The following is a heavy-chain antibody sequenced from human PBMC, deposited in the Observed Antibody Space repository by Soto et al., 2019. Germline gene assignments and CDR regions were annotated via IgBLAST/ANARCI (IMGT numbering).Heavy chain of an antibody. Sequence: PGGSLRLSCAASGFTFSSYGMHWVRQAPGKGLEWVAVISYDGSNKYYADSVKGRFPISRDNSKNTLYLQMNSLRAEDTAVYYCAKDARLDTIFGVVTRNDAFDIWGQGTMVTVSS. J-gene: IGHJ3*02. CDR3: AKDARLDTIFGVVTRNDAFDI. V-gene: IGHV3-30*18. CDR1: GFTFSSYG. CDR2: ISYDGSNK. D-gene: IGHD3-3*01.